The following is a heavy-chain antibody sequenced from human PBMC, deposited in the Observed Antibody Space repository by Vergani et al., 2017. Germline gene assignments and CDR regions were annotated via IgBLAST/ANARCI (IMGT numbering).Heavy chain of an antibody. CDR2: ISRSSSYI. D-gene: IGHD1-14*01. V-gene: IGHV3-21*01. CDR1: GFTFSSYS. Sequence: EVQLVESGGGLVKPGGSLSLSCVASGFTFSSYSMNWVRQAPGKGLEWVSSISRSSSYIYYADSVKGRFTISRDDAKNSLYLQMNSLRAEDTAVYYCARGGTQGKFDYGGQGTLVTVSS. CDR3: ARGGTQGKFDY. J-gene: IGHJ4*02.